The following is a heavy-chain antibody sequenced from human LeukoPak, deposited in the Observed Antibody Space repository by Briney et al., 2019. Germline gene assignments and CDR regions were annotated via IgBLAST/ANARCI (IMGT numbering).Heavy chain of an antibody. Sequence: PGGSLRLSCAASGFTFSSYGMHWVRQAPGKGLEGVAVISYDGSNKYYADSVKGRYTISRDNSKNTLYLQMNSLRAEDTAVYYCAKDIVVVPAAIDYYYYYGMDVWGQGTTVTVSS. CDR1: GFTFSSYG. V-gene: IGHV3-30*18. CDR3: AKDIVVVPAAIDYYYYYGMDV. J-gene: IGHJ6*02. D-gene: IGHD2-2*01. CDR2: ISYDGSNK.